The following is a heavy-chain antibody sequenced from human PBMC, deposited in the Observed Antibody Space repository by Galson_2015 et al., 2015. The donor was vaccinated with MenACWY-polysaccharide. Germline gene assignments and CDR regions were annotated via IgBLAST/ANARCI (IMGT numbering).Heavy chain of an antibody. CDR3: ARGLSSTWYDY. Sequence: LRLSCAASGFTFSSYAMSWVRQAPGKGLEWVSVISDSGINTYYADSVKGRFTISRDNSRNTLYLQMNSLRAEDTAVYYCARGLSSTWYDYWGQGTRVTVSS. J-gene: IGHJ4*02. V-gene: IGHV3-23*01. CDR2: ISDSGINT. CDR1: GFTFSSYA. D-gene: IGHD6-13*01.